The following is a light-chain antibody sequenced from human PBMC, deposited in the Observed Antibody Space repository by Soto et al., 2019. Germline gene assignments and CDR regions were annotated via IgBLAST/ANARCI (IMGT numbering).Light chain of an antibody. V-gene: IGKV4-1*01. CDR1: QSVLYSSNNKNH. CDR3: QQYFSTPLT. CDR2: WAS. J-gene: IGKJ4*01. Sequence: DIVMTQSPDSLAVSLGERATINCKSSQSVLYSSNNKNHLAWYQQKPGHPPKLLIYWASTRESGVPDRFSGSGSGTDFTLTISSLQAEDVAFYYCQQYFSTPLTFGGGTKVEIK.